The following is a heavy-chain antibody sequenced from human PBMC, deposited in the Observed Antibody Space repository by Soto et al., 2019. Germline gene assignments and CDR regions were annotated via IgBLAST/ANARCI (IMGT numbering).Heavy chain of an antibody. Sequence: SVKVSCKASGGTFSSYTIIWVRQAPGQGLEWMGRIIPILGIANYAQKFQGRVTITADKSTSTAYMELSSLRSEDTAVYYCARDAGILTAYNWFDPWGQGTLVTVSS. D-gene: IGHD3-9*01. CDR2: IIPILGIA. CDR1: GGTFSSYT. J-gene: IGHJ5*02. V-gene: IGHV1-69*04. CDR3: ARDAGILTAYNWFDP.